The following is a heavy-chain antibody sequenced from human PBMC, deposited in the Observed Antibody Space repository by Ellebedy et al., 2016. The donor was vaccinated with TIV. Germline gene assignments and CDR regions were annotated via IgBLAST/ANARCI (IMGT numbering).Heavy chain of an antibody. D-gene: IGHD1-1*01. J-gene: IGHJ4*02. CDR3: ARETPSTGYFAY. V-gene: IGHV1-46*01. Sequence: AASVKVSCKASAYTFTTYFMHWVRQAPGQGLEWMGTIDPSGASTSYAQKFQGRVTVTRDTSTTTVYMELSSLGSEDTAVYYCARETPSTGYFAYWGQGTLVTVSS. CDR2: IDPSGAST. CDR1: AYTFTTYF.